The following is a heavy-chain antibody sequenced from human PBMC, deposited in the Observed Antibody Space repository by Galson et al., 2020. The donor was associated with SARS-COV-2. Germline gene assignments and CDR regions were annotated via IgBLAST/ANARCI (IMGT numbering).Heavy chain of an antibody. Sequence: GGSLRLSCAASGFTFDDYAMHWVRQAPGKGLEWVSGISWNSGRIGYEDSVKGRLTISRDNAKNSLYLQMNSLRAEDTALYYCARGLDSTGYNWFYPWGQGTLVTVSS. D-gene: IGHD3-22*01. CDR1: GFTFDDYA. J-gene: IGHJ5*02. V-gene: IGHV3-9*01. CDR3: ARGLDSTGYNWFYP. CDR2: ISWNSGRI.